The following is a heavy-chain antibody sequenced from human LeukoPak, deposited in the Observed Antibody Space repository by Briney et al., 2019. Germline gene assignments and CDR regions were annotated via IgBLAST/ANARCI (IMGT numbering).Heavy chain of an antibody. J-gene: IGHJ4*02. D-gene: IGHD4-17*01. Sequence: SETLSLTCTVSGGSISTYSWSWIRQPPGKGLEYIGCINDSGSTYYNPSLKSRVTISVDTSKNQFSLKVSSVTAADTAVYYCARQMVAYGDYVMDYWGQGNLVTVSS. CDR1: GGSISTYS. CDR3: ARQMVAYGDYVMDY. CDR2: INDSGST. V-gene: IGHV4-59*08.